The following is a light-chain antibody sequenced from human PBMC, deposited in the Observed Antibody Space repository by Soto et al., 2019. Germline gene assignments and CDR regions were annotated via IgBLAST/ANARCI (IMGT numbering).Light chain of an antibody. V-gene: IGLV2-23*01. Sequence: QCALTQPASVSGSPGQSITISCTRTDVGSYNLVSWYQHHPGKAPKLMIYEGNKRPSGVSNRFSGSKSGSTASLTISGLQAEDEADYHCCSYAGDSTWVFGGGTKVTV. CDR3: CSYAGDSTWV. CDR1: DVGSYNL. J-gene: IGLJ2*01. CDR2: EGN.